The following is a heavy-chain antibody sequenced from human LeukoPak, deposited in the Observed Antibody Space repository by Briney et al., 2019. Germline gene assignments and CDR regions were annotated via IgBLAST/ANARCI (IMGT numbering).Heavy chain of an antibody. D-gene: IGHD6-13*01. CDR2: INHSGST. J-gene: IGHJ5*02. CDR3: ARRRIAAAAKRNWFDP. Sequence: SETLSLTCTVSGGSISSYYWSWIRQPPGKGLEWIGEINHSGSTNYNPSLKSRVTISVDTSKNQFSLKLSSVTAADTAVYYCARRRIAAAAKRNWFDPWGQGTLVTVSS. V-gene: IGHV4-34*01. CDR1: GGSISSYY.